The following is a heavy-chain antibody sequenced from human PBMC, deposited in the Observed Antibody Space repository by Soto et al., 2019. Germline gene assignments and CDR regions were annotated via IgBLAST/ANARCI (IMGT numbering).Heavy chain of an antibody. CDR2: ISSSSYI. CDR1: GFTFSSYS. J-gene: IGHJ6*02. V-gene: IGHV3-21*01. D-gene: IGHD6-19*01. Sequence: GGSLRLSCAASGFTFSSYSMNWVRQAPGKGLEWVSSISSSSYIYYADSVKGRFTISRDNAKNSLYLQMNSLRAEDTAVYYCARWYSSGHYYYGMDVWGQGTTVTVSS. CDR3: ARWYSSGHYYYGMDV.